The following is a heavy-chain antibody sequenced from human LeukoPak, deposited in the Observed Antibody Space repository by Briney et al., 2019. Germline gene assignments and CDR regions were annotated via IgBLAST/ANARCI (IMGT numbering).Heavy chain of an antibody. CDR1: RITVSNNY. D-gene: IGHD1-14*01. Sequence: GSLRLSCAASRITVSNNYFSCVPDAPQERRELVAIIYSVGSTVYADSVKGRFTISRDSSRNTLFLQMNSLRPEDTAVYQCTRNRPETPLGYWGQGTLVTVSS. V-gene: IGHV3-53*01. CDR2: IYSVGST. CDR3: TRNRPETPLGY. J-gene: IGHJ4*02.